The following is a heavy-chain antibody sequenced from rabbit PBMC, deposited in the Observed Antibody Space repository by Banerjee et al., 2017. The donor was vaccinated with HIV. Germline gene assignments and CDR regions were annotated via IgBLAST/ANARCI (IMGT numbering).Heavy chain of an antibody. CDR3: ARDLDGVIGWNFGW. J-gene: IGHJ4*01. V-gene: IGHV1S45*01. CDR1: GVSFSGSSY. D-gene: IGHD1-1*01. Sequence: QEQLEESGGDLVKPGASLTLTCIASGVSFSGSSYMCWVRQAPGKGLEWIACIEAGSSGFTYFASWAKGRFTISKTSSTTVTLQMTSLTAADTATYFCARDLDGVIGWNFGWWGPGTLVTVS. CDR2: IEAGSSGFT.